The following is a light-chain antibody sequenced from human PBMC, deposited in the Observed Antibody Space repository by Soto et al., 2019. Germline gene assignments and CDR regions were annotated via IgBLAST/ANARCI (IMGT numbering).Light chain of an antibody. CDR2: ENE. CDR1: SSNIGINF. Sequence: QSVLTQPPSVSAAPGQKVTISCSGRSSNIGINFVSWYQKLPGTAPKLLICENERRPSGIPDRFSGSKSGTSATLAITGLQTGDEADYYCATWDATLSAAVFGGGTKLTVL. CDR3: ATWDATLSAAV. V-gene: IGLV1-51*02. J-gene: IGLJ3*02.